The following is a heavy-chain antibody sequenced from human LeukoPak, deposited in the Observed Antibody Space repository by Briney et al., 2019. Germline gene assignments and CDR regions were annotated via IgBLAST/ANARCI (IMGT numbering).Heavy chain of an antibody. CDR3: ARDLDAL. V-gene: IGHV3-21*01. D-gene: IGHD1-1*01. J-gene: IGHJ3*01. Sequence: PGGSLRLSSAASGFTFSRDSMNWVHQAPGKGLEWISSITGSSTYLYYADSVKGRFTISRDNAKNSLYLQMNSLRAEDTAVYYCARDLDALWGQGTMVTVSS. CDR2: ITGSSTYL. CDR1: GFTFSRDS.